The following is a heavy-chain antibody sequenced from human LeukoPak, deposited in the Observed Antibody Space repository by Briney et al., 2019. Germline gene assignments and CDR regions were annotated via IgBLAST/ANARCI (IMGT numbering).Heavy chain of an antibody. CDR2: IYYSGRT. CDR3: ARDLLWFGELSGKPYGMDV. J-gene: IGHJ6*02. Sequence: SETLSLTCTVSGGSISSYYWSWIRQPPGKGLEWIGYIYYSGRTNYNPSLKSRVTISVDTSKNQFSLKLSSVTAADTAVYYCARDLLWFGELSGKPYGMDVWGQGTTVTVSS. D-gene: IGHD3-10*01. V-gene: IGHV4-59*08. CDR1: GGSISSYY.